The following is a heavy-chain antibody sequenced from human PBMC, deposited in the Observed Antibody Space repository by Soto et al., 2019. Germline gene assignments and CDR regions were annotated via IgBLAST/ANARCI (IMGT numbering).Heavy chain of an antibody. D-gene: IGHD3-9*01. Sequence: SETLSLTCTVSGGSISSYYWSWIRQPPGKGLEWIGYIYCSGSTNYNPSLKSRVTISVDTSKNQFSLKLSSVTAADTAVYYCARDNYDILTGFYYYWFDPWGQGTLVTVSS. J-gene: IGHJ5*02. CDR2: IYCSGST. CDR1: GGSISSYY. CDR3: ARDNYDILTGFYYYWFDP. V-gene: IGHV4-59*01.